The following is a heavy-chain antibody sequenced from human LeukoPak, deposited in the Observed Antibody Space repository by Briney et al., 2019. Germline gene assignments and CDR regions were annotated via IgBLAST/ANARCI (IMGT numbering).Heavy chain of an antibody. Sequence: GGSLRLSCSASGFTFSSYTMNWVRQAPGKGLEWVSSISSSSSYIYYADSVKGRFTISRDNAKNSLYLQMNSLRAEDTAVYYCARQSMGATTYYFDYWGQGTLVTVSS. CDR2: ISSSSSYI. V-gene: IGHV3-21*01. D-gene: IGHD1-26*01. CDR1: GFTFSSYT. CDR3: ARQSMGATTYYFDY. J-gene: IGHJ4*02.